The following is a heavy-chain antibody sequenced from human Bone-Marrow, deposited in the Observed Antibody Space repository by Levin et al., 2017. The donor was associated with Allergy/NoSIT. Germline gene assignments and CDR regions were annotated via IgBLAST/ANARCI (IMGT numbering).Heavy chain of an antibody. CDR2: IYYSGVT. D-gene: IGHD1-26*01. Sequence: SETLSLTCTVSGGSVSSGSYYWSWIRQSPGKGLEWIGYIYYSGVTNYNPSLKSRVTISADTSKNQFSLRLSSVTAADTAAYYCARSGWERTRKAFDIWGQGTMVTVSS. V-gene: IGHV4-61*01. J-gene: IGHJ3*02. CDR1: GGSVSSGSYY. CDR3: ARSGWERTRKAFDI.